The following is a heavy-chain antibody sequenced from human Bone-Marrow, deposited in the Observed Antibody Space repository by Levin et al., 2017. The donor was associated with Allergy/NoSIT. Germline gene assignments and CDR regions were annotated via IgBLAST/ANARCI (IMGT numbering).Heavy chain of an antibody. CDR3: ARRRSEVDPRGAFDV. CDR2: VHYSGDV. J-gene: IGHJ3*01. CDR1: GGSIGTHY. V-gene: IGHV4-59*11. Sequence: SETLSLTCSVTGGSIGTHYWNWVRQPPGKGLEWIAFVHYSGDVHSNPSLGSRLTMSVDTSKNQFSLNLTSVTSADTALYFCARRRSEVDPRGAFDVWGRGTMVTVSS.